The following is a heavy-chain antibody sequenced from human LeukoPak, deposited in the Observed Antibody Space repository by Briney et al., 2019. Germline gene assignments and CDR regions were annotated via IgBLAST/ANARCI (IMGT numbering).Heavy chain of an antibody. CDR1: GGSISSYY. V-gene: IGHV4-59*08. CDR3: ARHQYCGGDCYTLDY. Sequence: PSETLSLTCTVSGGSISSYYWSWIRQPPGKGLEWIGYIYYSGSTNYNPSLKSRVTISVDTSKNQFSPKLSSVTAADTAVYYCARHQYCGGDCYTLDYWGQGTLVTVSS. D-gene: IGHD2-21*02. J-gene: IGHJ4*02. CDR2: IYYSGST.